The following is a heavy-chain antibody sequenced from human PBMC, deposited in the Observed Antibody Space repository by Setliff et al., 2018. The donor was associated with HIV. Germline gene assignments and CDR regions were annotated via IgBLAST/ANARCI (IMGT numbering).Heavy chain of an antibody. J-gene: IGHJ3*02. D-gene: IGHD5-12*01. Sequence: SETLSLTCAVHGASFSGYYWSWIRQPPGKGLEWIGSIYHSGSTYYNPSLKSRVTISVDTSKNQFSLKLSSVTAADTAVYYCAKTVATTPYAFDIWGQGTMVTVSS. CDR1: GASFSGYY. CDR3: AKTVATTPYAFDI. CDR2: IYHSGST. V-gene: IGHV4-34*01.